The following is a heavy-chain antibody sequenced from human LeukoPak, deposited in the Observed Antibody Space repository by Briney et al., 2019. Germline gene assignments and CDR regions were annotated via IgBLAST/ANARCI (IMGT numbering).Heavy chain of an antibody. V-gene: IGHV3-66*02. CDR3: ARVDYRSSYFDY. CDR1: GFTVSSNY. Sequence: GGSLRLSYAASGFTVSSNYMSWVRQAQGKGLEWVSVIYSGGSTYYADSVKGRFNISRDNSKNTLYLQMNSLRAEDTAVYYCARVDYRSSYFDYWGQGTLVTVSS. CDR2: IYSGGST. D-gene: IGHD4-11*01. J-gene: IGHJ4*02.